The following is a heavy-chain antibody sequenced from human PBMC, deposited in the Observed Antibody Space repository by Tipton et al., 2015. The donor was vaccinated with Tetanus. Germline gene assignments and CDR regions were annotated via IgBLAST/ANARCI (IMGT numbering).Heavy chain of an antibody. Sequence: QLVQSGAEMKKPGASVKVSCKASGYTFTGYYIYWVRQAPGQELEWMGWIDPNSGGTVYAQKFQRRVTMTRDTSISTGYMELRNLGFVDTAVYYCARDRGDYIYYGMDVWGPGTTVTVS. D-gene: IGHD3-22*01. V-gene: IGHV1-2*02. CDR1: GYTFTGYY. J-gene: IGHJ6*02. CDR3: ARDRGDYIYYGMDV. CDR2: IDPNSGGT.